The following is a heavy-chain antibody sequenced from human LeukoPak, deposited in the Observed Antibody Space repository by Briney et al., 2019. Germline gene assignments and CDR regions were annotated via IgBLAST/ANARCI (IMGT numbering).Heavy chain of an antibody. V-gene: IGHV4-59*01. Sequence: SETLSLTCTVSGGSISTYYWSWIRQPPGKGLEWIGYIYHSGSTNYNPSLKSRVTISVDTSQNQFYLKLSSVTAADTAVYYCATGVWFGELYFDYWGQGTLVTVSS. J-gene: IGHJ4*02. D-gene: IGHD3-10*01. CDR1: GGSISTYY. CDR2: IYHSGST. CDR3: ATGVWFGELYFDY.